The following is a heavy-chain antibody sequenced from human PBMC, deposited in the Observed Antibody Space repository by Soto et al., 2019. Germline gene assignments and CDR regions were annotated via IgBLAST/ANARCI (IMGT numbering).Heavy chain of an antibody. J-gene: IGHJ4*02. CDR3: ARDLAKGGGSAGFDY. CDR1: GYTFTGYY. V-gene: IGHV1-2*02. D-gene: IGHD2-15*01. Sequence: QVQLVQSGAEVKKPGASVKVSCKASGYTFTGYYIHWVRQAPGQGLEWMGWINPNSGGTKYPQKFQGRVSVTRDTSIRTVYMSLTGLKSDDTTVYFCARDLAKGGGSAGFDYWGQGTLVAVSS. CDR2: INPNSGGT.